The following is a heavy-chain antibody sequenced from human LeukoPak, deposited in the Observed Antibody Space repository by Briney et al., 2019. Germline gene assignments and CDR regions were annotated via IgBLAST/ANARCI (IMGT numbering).Heavy chain of an antibody. Sequence: HPGGSLRLSCAASGFTFSSYWMSWVRQAPGKGLEWVANIKQDGSEKYYADSVKGRFTISRDNAGNSLYLQMNTLRAEDTAVYFRARDRWDLEYWGQGTLVTVSS. CDR1: GFTFSSYW. J-gene: IGHJ4*02. D-gene: IGHD1-26*01. V-gene: IGHV3-7*01. CDR3: ARDRWDLEY. CDR2: IKQDGSEK.